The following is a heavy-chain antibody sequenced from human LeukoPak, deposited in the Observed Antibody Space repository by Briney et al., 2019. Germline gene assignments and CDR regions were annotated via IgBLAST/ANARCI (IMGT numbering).Heavy chain of an antibody. V-gene: IGHV4-59*01. CDR3: ASLTTADAFDI. D-gene: IGHD3-22*01. CDR1: GGSISSYY. CDR2: IYDSGST. J-gene: IGHJ3*02. Sequence: PSETLSLTRTVSGGSISSYYWSWIRQPPGKGLEWIGYIYDSGSTNYNPYLKSRVTISVDTSKNQFSLKLSSVTAADTAVFYCASLTTADAFDIWGQGTMVTVSS.